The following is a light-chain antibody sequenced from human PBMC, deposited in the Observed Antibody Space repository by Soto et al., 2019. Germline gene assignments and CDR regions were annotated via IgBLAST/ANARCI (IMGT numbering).Light chain of an antibody. CDR1: QSVSSSY. CDR2: GAS. J-gene: IGKJ4*01. Sequence: ESVLTQSPGTLSLSPGERATLPCRASQSVSSSYLAWYQQKPGQAPRLLLYGASSRATGIPDRFSGSGSGTDFTLTISRLEPEDFAVYYCQQYGRSRLTFGGGNKVAIK. V-gene: IGKV3-20*01. CDR3: QQYGRSRLT.